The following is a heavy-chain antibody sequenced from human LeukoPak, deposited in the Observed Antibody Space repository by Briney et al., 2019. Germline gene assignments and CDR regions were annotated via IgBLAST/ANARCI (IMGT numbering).Heavy chain of an antibody. CDR1: GGSISSGGYS. J-gene: IGHJ3*02. CDR2: IYHSGST. V-gene: IGHV4-30-2*01. CDR3: AREGERGHRAVDAFDI. Sequence: SETLSLTCAVSGGSISSGGYSWSWIRQPPGKGLEWIGYIYHSGSTYYNPSLKSRVTISVDRSKNQFPLKLSSVTAADTAVYYCAREGERGHRAVDAFDIWGQGTMVTVSS. D-gene: IGHD3-16*01.